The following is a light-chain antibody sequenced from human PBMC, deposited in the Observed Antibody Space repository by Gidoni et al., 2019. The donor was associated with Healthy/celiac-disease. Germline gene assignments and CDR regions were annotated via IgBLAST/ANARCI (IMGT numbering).Light chain of an antibody. CDR1: SSDVGTYNY. V-gene: IGLV2-11*01. J-gene: IGLJ1*01. Sequence: QSALTQPHPVAGSPGQSVTISCTGTSSDVGTYNYVSWYQQHPGKAPKFMIYDVSKRPAGVPDRFSGSKSGNTASLTISGLQAEDEADYYCCSYAGTFIYVFGSGTKVTVL. CDR2: DVS. CDR3: CSYAGTFIYV.